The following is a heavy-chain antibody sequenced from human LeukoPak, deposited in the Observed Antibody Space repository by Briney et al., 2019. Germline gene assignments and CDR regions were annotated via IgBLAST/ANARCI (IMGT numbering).Heavy chain of an antibody. V-gene: IGHV1-8*01. D-gene: IGHD3-22*01. CDR3: ARGNPDSSGYYYANVISEELYYFDY. CDR2: MNPNSGNT. J-gene: IGHJ4*02. Sequence: ASVKVSCKASGYTFTSYDINWVRQATGQGLEWMGWMNPNSGNTGYAQKFQGRVTMTRNTSISTAYMELSSLRSEDTAVYYCARGNPDSSGYYYANVISEELYYFDYWGQGTLVTVSS. CDR1: GYTFTSYD.